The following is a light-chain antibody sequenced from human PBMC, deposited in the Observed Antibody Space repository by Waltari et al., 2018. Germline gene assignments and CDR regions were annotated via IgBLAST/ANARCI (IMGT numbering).Light chain of an antibody. V-gene: IGLV2-14*01. Sequence: QSALTQPASVSGSPGQSITISCTGSNSDVGGYNFVSWYQQHPGKAPQLMIYDVSNRPSGVSNRFSGSKSGNTASLTISGLQPEDAADYYCNSYSTSSTFVFGTGTRVTVL. CDR2: DVS. J-gene: IGLJ1*01. CDR3: NSYSTSSTFV. CDR1: NSDVGGYNF.